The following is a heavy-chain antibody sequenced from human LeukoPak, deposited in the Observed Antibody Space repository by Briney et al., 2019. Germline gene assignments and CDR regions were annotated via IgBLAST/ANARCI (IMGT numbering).Heavy chain of an antibody. V-gene: IGHV3-7*01. CDR3: ARGPGGYYDSSGYYYYY. CDR2: VKQDGSEK. Sequence: GGSLRLSCAASGFTSSNYWMSWARQAPGKGLEWVANVKQDGSEKYYVDSVKGRFTISRDNAKNSLYLQMNSLRAEDTAVYYCARGPGGYYDSSGYYYYYWGQGTLVTVSS. CDR1: GFTSSNYW. D-gene: IGHD3-22*01. J-gene: IGHJ4*02.